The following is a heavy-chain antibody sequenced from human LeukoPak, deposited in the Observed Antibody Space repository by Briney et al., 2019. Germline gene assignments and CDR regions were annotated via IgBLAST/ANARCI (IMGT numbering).Heavy chain of an antibody. Sequence: PSETLSLTCTVSGGSVSTNLYYWAWIRQPPGKGLEWVGNHFHSGTTYYNPSLKSRVSISVDTSKNQFSLKLNSVTAADTAVYYCARQGYGRSSFFDHWGQGTLVTVSS. J-gene: IGHJ4*02. D-gene: IGHD6-6*01. CDR3: ARQGYGRSSFFDH. CDR1: GGSVSTNLYY. CDR2: HFHSGTT. V-gene: IGHV4-39*01.